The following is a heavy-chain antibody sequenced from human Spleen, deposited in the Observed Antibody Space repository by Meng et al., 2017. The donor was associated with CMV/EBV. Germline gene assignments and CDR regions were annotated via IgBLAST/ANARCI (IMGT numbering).Heavy chain of an antibody. CDR3: ARELGGGLTARQVIDF. V-gene: IGHV4-61*08. Sequence: SETLSLTCTVSGDSMTSGDYWSWIRLSPGKGLEWIGYIFYTGSTNYNPSLKNRVTISIDTSKSQFSLKLTSVTAADTAVYYCARELGGGLTARQVIDFWGQGTTVTVSS. J-gene: IGHJ6*02. CDR2: IFYTGST. D-gene: IGHD6-6*01. CDR1: GDSMTSGDY.